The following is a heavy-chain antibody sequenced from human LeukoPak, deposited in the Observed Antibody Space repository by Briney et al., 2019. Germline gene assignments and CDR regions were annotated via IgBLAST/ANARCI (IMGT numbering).Heavy chain of an antibody. V-gene: IGHV3-30*18. CDR2: ISYDGSNK. CDR1: GFTFSSYG. CDR3: AKEQYSRGYYYYYGMDV. Sequence: GGSLRLSCAASGFTFSSYGMHWVRQAPGKGLEWVAVISYDGSNKYYADSVKGRFTISRDNSKNTLYLQMNSLRAEDTAVYYCAKEQYSRGYYYYYGMDVWGQGTTVTVSS. D-gene: IGHD5-18*01. J-gene: IGHJ6*02.